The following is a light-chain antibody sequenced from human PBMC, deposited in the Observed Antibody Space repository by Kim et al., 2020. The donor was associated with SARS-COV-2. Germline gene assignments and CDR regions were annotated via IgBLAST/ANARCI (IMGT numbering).Light chain of an antibody. CDR1: YSDVDNYNH. CDR3: SSYTTSTLL. CDR2: AVT. Sequence: PGQSLTISCTGTYSDVDNYNHVSWYQQHPGKAPKLIIYAVTDRPSGVSSRFSGSKSGNTASLTISGLQAEDEADYYCSSYTTSTLLFGGGTQLTVL. J-gene: IGLJ2*01. V-gene: IGLV2-14*03.